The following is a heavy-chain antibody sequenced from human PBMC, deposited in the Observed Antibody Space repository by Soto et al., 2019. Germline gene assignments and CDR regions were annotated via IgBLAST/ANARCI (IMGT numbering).Heavy chain of an antibody. Sequence: QLQLQESSPGLVKPSETLSLTCSVSGGSISRSSYFWGWIRHPPGKGLEFIGGIYSGGNSVYNPSLSRRVCISVDMSKNECSLKLSSVTAADTAMYYCATYGWGMDVWGQGTTVTVSS. CDR3: ATYGWGMDV. D-gene: IGHD4-17*01. CDR1: GGSISRSSYF. V-gene: IGHV4-39*01. CDR2: IYSGGNS. J-gene: IGHJ6*02.